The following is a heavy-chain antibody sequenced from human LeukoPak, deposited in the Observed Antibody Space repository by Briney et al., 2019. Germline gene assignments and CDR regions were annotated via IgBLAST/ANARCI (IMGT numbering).Heavy chain of an antibody. V-gene: IGHV1-2*02. D-gene: IGHD6-13*01. CDR3: ARGGGLAVAGTRFDY. J-gene: IGHJ4*02. CDR2: IDPNGGGT. CDR1: GYTFTGYY. Sequence: GASVKVSCKASGYTFTGYYMNWVRQAPGQGLEWMGWIDPNGGGTKYAQKFQGRVTIARDTSISTAYMELSRLTSDDTAVYYCARGGGLAVAGTRFDYWGQGTLVTVSS.